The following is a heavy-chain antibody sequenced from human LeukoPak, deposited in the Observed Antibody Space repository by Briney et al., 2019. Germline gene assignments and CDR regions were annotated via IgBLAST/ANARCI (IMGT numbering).Heavy chain of an antibody. D-gene: IGHD3-22*01. J-gene: IGHJ4*02. CDR1: GYSFTNYG. CDR2: IDPSDSYS. V-gene: IGHV5-10-1*01. Sequence: HGESLRISCKGSGYSFTNYGISWVRQMPGKGLEWMGRIDPSDSYSNHGPSFQGHVTISADRSISTAYLQWRSLKASDTAMYYCARQLDYYDKRDYWGQGTLVTVAS. CDR3: ARQLDYYDKRDY.